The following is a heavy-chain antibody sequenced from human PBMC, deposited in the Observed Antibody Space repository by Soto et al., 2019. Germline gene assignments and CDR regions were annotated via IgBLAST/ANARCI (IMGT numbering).Heavy chain of an antibody. CDR3: AKEWVYDSSGWSFDY. D-gene: IGHD3-22*01. V-gene: IGHV3-30*18. J-gene: IGHJ4*02. CDR1: GFTFSSYG. Sequence: QVQLVESGGGVVQPGRSLRLSCAASGFTFSSYGMHWVRQAPCKGLEWVAVISNDGSNKYYADSVKGRFTISRDNSKITVYLQMNSLRAEDTAVYYCAKEWVYDSSGWSFDYWGQGTLVTVSS. CDR2: ISNDGSNK.